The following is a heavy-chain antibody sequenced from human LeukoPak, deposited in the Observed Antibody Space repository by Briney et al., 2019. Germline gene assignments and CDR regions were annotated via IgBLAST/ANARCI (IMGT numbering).Heavy chain of an antibody. Sequence: GGSLRLSCAASEFTFSDYTMSWVRQAPGKGLEWVSSVSSSSSYKYYADSVKGRFTISRDNARNSLYPQMSSLRAEDTAVYYCGRAPHDILTGYSGYFDYWGQGTLATVSS. J-gene: IGHJ4*02. CDR3: GRAPHDILTGYSGYFDY. D-gene: IGHD3-9*01. CDR1: EFTFSDYT. CDR2: VSSSSSYK. V-gene: IGHV3-21*01.